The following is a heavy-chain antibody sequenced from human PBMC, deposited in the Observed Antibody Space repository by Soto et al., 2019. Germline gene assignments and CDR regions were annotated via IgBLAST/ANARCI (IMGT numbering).Heavy chain of an antibody. D-gene: IGHD3-3*01. CDR2: IYYSGST. V-gene: IGHV4-59*01. CDR3: ASFKRITIFGAFPGLDY. J-gene: IGHJ4*02. CDR1: GGSISSYY. Sequence: SGTLSLTCTVSGGSISSYYLSWIRQPPGKGLEWIGYIYYSGSTNYNPSLKSRVTISVDTSKNQFSLKLSSVTAADTAVYSCASFKRITIFGAFPGLDYWGQGTLVTVYS.